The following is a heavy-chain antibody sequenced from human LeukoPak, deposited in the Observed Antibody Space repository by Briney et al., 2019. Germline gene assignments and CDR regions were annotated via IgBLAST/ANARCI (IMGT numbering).Heavy chain of an antibody. Sequence: PSETLSLTCIVSGGSIINTNYYWGWIRQPPGKGLEWIGSIRYSGSTYYNPSLKSRVTVSVDTSKNQFSLKLSSVTAADTAVYYCTASATPSSRSSFENWGQGTLVTVSS. J-gene: IGHJ4*02. CDR2: IRYSGST. CDR3: TASATPSSRSSFEN. D-gene: IGHD6-13*01. CDR1: GGSIINTNYY. V-gene: IGHV4-39*01.